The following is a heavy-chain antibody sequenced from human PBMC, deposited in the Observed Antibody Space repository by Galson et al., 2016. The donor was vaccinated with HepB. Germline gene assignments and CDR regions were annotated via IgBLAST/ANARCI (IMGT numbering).Heavy chain of an antibody. V-gene: IGHV3-30-3*01. CDR2: ISLDGRKQ. Sequence: SLRLSCAASGFPFSSFAMHWVRQPPGKGLEWVAAISLDGRKQYYADSVTGRFTISRDKSNNILFLQMNSLSPEDTSMYYCARGITQTAAAQAGFKNWGQGTLVTVSS. CDR3: ARGITQTAAAQAGFKN. CDR1: GFPFSSFA. D-gene: IGHD1-20*01. J-gene: IGHJ4*02.